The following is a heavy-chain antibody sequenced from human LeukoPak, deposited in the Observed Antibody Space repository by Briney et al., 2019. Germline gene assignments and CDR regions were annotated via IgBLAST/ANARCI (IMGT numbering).Heavy chain of an antibody. CDR2: IYYSGST. CDR3: ARVYWNYAFDI. J-gene: IGHJ3*02. CDR1: GGSISSGDYY. V-gene: IGHV4-30-4*08. Sequence: SETLSLTCTVSGGSISSGDYYWSWIRQPPGKGLEWIGYIYYSGSTYYNPSLKSRVTISVDTSKNQFSLKLSSVTAADTAVYYCARVYWNYAFDIWGQGTMVSVSS. D-gene: IGHD1-7*01.